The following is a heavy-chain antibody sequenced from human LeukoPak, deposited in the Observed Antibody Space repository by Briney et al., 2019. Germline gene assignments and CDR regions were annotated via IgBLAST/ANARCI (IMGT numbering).Heavy chain of an antibody. Sequence: PSETLSLTCTVSGGSISSGGYYWSWIRQHPGKGLEWIGYIYYSGSTYYNPSLKSRVTISVDTSKNQFSLKLSSVTAADTAVYYCARENRITIFGVVITHLDYWGQGTLVTVSS. CDR3: ARENRITIFGVVITHLDY. CDR1: GGSISSGGYY. D-gene: IGHD3-3*01. J-gene: IGHJ4*02. V-gene: IGHV4-31*03. CDR2: IYYSGST.